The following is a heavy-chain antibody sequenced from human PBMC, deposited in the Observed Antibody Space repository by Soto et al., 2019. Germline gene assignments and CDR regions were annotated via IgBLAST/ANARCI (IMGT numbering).Heavy chain of an antibody. CDR3: ARVGSTSWY. J-gene: IGHJ4*02. CDR1: GFTFSSYW. CDR2: IDGAGRST. V-gene: IGHV3-74*01. Sequence: EVQLVESGGGLVQPGGSLRLSCAASGFTFSSYWMPWVRQPPGKGLVWVSRIDGAGRSTNYADFVKGRFTISRDNAKNTLYLQMNSLRAEDTAVYYCARVGSTSWYWGQGTLVTVSS. D-gene: IGHD6-6*01.